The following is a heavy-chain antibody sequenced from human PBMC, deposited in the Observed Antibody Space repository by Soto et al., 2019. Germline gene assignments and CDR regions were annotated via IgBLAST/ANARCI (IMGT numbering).Heavy chain of an antibody. CDR1: GFTFSSYG. D-gene: IGHD6-13*01. CDR2: ISYDGSNK. Sequence: ESGGGVVQPGRSLRLSCAASGFTFSSYGMHWVRQAPGKGLEWVAVISYDGSNKYYADSVKGRFTISRDNSKNTLYLQMNSLRAEDTAVYYCAGRIAAPPLLYGMDVWGQGTTVTVSS. V-gene: IGHV3-30*03. J-gene: IGHJ6*02. CDR3: AGRIAAPPLLYGMDV.